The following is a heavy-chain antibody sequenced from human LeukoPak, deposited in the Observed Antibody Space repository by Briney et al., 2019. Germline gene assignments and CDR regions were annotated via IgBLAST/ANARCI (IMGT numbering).Heavy chain of an antibody. Sequence: SGPTLVNPTQTLTLSCTFSGFSLSSCGVGVGWIRQPPGKALEWLALIYWNDDKRYSPSLKSRLTITNDTSKHQVVLTMTNMDPLDTATYYCAHDTLVPAPSGGALYGMDVWGQGTTVTVSS. CDR1: GFSLSSCGVG. CDR2: IYWNDDK. D-gene: IGHD2-2*01. CDR3: AHDTLVPAPSGGALYGMDV. J-gene: IGHJ6*02. V-gene: IGHV2-5*01.